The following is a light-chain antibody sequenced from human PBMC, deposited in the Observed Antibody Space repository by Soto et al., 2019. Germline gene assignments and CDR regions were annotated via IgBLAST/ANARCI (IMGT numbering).Light chain of an antibody. CDR1: QDIHNY. V-gene: IGKV1-8*01. Sequence: AVLLTQSPSSFSASTGDRATITCRASQDIHNYLAWYQQVPGKAPKLLLYAASILQTGVPSRFSGSGSGTEFTLTIDGLKSEDFATYFCQHYYNYPWTFGQGTTVE. J-gene: IGKJ1*01. CDR3: QHYYNYPWT. CDR2: AAS.